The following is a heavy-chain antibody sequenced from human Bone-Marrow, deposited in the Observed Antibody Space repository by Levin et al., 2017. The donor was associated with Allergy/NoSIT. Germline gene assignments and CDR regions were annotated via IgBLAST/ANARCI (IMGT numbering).Heavy chain of an antibody. CDR1: GFTFYNYA. D-gene: IGHD2-15*01. CDR2: ISGSGTTT. V-gene: IGHV3-23*01. CDR3: ARSKMRCRGGSCYSGFDS. J-gene: IGHJ4*02. Sequence: PGGSLRLSCAASGFTFYNYAIHWVRQAPGRGPEWVSGISGSGTTTDYADSVKGRFTISRDNSKNTVYMEMNSLRVDDTALYYCARSKMRCRGGSCYSGFDSWGQGTQVTVSS.